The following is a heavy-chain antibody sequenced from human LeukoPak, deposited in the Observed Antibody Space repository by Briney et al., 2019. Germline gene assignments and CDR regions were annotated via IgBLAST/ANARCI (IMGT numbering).Heavy chain of an antibody. V-gene: IGHV3-23*01. J-gene: IGHJ4*02. Sequence: PGGSLRLSCAASGFTVSNNYMSWVRQAPGKGLEWVSAISGSGGSTYYADSVKGRFTISRDNSKNTLYLQMNSLRAEDTAVYYCAKDAYYYGSGSYEDYWGQGTLVTVSS. CDR2: ISGSGGST. D-gene: IGHD3-10*01. CDR1: GFTVSNNY. CDR3: AKDAYYYGSGSYEDY.